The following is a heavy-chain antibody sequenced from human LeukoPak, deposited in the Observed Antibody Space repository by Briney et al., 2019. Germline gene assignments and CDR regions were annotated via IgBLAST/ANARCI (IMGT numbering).Heavy chain of an antibody. D-gene: IGHD6-19*01. CDR3: ARGYYSSGWLYYFDY. CDR2: INAGNGNT. CDR1: GYTFTDYG. Sequence: ASVKVSCKASGYTFTDYGMHWVRQAPGQRLEWMGWINAGNGNTKYSQKFQGRVTITRDTSASTAYMELSSLRSEDTAVYYCARGYYSSGWLYYFDYWGREPWSPSPQ. V-gene: IGHV1-3*01. J-gene: IGHJ4*02.